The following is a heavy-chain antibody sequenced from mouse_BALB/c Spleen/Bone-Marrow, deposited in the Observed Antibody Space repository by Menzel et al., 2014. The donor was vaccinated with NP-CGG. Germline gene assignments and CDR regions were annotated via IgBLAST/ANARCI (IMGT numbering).Heavy chain of an antibody. CDR3: ARQSYEGFAY. Sequence: LQQPGGNLVQPGGSLKLSCAASGFTFSSYTMSWVRQTPEKRLEWVAYISNGGGSTYYPDTVKGRFTISRDNATNTLYLQMSSLKSEDTAMYYCARQSYEGFAYWGQGTLVTVSA. J-gene: IGHJ3*01. D-gene: IGHD2-3*01. V-gene: IGHV5-12-2*01. CDR2: ISNGGGST. CDR1: GFTFSSYT.